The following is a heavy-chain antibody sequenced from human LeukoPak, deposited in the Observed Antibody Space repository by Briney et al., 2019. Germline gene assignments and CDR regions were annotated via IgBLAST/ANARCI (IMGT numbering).Heavy chain of an antibody. CDR1: GYSFTSYW. J-gene: IGHJ4*02. CDR3: AVQPWLVEGGSDY. Sequence: GESLKISCQGSGYSFTSYWIGWVRQMPGKGLEWMGIIYPGDSDTRYSPSFQGQVTISADKSISTAYLQWSSLKASDTAMYYCAVQPWLVEGGSDYWGQGTLVTVSS. CDR2: IYPGDSDT. V-gene: IGHV5-51*01. D-gene: IGHD6-19*01.